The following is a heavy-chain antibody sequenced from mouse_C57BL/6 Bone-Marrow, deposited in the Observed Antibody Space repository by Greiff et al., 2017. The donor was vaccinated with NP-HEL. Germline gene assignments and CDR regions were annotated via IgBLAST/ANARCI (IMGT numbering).Heavy chain of an antibody. CDR1: GYTFTDYY. J-gene: IGHJ1*03. V-gene: IGHV1-19*01. Sequence: EVKLQESGPVLVKPGASVKMSCKASGYTFTDYYMNWVKQSHGKSLEWIGVINPYNGGTSYNQKFKGKATLTVDKSSSTAYMELNSLTSEDSAVYYCARRGNYGYFDVWGTGTTVTVSS. CDR3: ARRGNYGYFDV. D-gene: IGHD2-1*01. CDR2: INPYNGGT.